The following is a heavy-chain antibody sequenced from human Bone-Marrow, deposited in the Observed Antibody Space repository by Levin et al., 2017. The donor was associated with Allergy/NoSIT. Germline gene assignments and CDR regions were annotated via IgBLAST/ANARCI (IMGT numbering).Heavy chain of an antibody. J-gene: IGHJ4*02. D-gene: IGHD3-3*01. V-gene: IGHV3-30-3*01. CDR3: ARAQKFLEWLLPFDY. CDR1: GFTFSSYA. Sequence: GGSLRLSCAASGFTFSSYAMHWVRQAPGKGLEWVAVISYDGSNKYYADSVKGRFTISRDNSKNTLYLQMNSLRAEDTAVYYCARAQKFLEWLLPFDYWGQGTLVTVSS. CDR2: ISYDGSNK.